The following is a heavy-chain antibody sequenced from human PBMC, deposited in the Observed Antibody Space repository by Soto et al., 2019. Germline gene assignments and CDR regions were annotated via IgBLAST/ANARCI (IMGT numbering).Heavy chain of an antibody. V-gene: IGHV4-31*03. J-gene: IGHJ3*02. Sequence: NPSETLSLTCTVSGGSISSGGYYWSWIRQHPGKGLEWIGYIYYSGSTYYNPSLKSRVTISVDTSKNQFSLKLSSVTAADTAVYYCARDTRGAFDIWGQGTMVTVSS. CDR2: IYYSGST. CDR3: ARDTRGAFDI. CDR1: GGSISSGGYY. D-gene: IGHD2-15*01.